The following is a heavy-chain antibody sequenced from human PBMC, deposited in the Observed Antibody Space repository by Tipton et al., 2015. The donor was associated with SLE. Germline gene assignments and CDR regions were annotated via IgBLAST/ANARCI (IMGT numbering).Heavy chain of an antibody. Sequence: TLSLTCTVSGGSISSGRYYCSWIRQHPGKGLEWIGYIHHKGTTYYNPSLRSRLTITVDTSKNQFSLNLTSVSAAETAVYYCARNLWGFHFYYMDVWGQGTTVTVSS. CDR2: IHHKGTT. D-gene: IGHD7-27*01. CDR1: GGSISSGRYY. J-gene: IGHJ6*03. CDR3: ARNLWGFHFYYMDV. V-gene: IGHV4-31*03.